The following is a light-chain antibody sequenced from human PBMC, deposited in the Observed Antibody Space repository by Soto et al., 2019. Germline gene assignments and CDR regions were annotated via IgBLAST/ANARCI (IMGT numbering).Light chain of an antibody. J-gene: IGKJ2*01. CDR2: GVS. CDR1: QDVRSN. CDR3: QQYNKWPYT. Sequence: EIVMTQSPATLSVSPGERAILSCRASQDVRSNVAWYQQKPGQAPRLLMYGVSLGVTGVPASFSGSGSGTDFTLTISSLQSEDFAVYYCQQYNKWPYTFGQGTKLEI. V-gene: IGKV3-15*01.